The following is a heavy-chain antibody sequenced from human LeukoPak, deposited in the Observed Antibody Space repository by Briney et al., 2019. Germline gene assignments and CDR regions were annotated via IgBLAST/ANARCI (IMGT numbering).Heavy chain of an antibody. CDR2: IWYDGSNK. Sequence: PGGSLRLSCAASGFTFSSYGMHWVRQAPGKGLEWVAVIWYDGSNKYYADSVKGRFTISRDNSKNTLYLQLNSLRAEDTAVYYCARDDDSSSSIDYWGQGTLVTVSS. CDR1: GFTFSSYG. J-gene: IGHJ4*02. CDR3: ARDDDSSSSIDY. V-gene: IGHV3-33*01. D-gene: IGHD6-6*01.